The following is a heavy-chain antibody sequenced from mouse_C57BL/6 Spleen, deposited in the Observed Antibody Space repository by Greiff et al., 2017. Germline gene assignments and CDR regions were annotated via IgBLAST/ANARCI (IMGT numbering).Heavy chain of an antibody. J-gene: IGHJ2*01. CDR1: GFTFSDYG. Sequence: EVQRVESGGGLVKPGGSLKLSCAASGFTFSDYGMHWVRQAPEKGLEWVAYISSGSSTIYYADTVKGRFTISRDNAKNTLFLQMTSLRSEDTAMYYCARPIYDGYATGFDYWGQGTTLTVSS. CDR3: ARPIYDGYATGFDY. CDR2: ISSGSSTI. D-gene: IGHD2-3*01. V-gene: IGHV5-17*01.